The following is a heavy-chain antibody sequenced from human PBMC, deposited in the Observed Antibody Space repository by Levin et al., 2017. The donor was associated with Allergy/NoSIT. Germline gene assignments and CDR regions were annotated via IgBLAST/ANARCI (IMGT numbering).Heavy chain of an antibody. D-gene: IGHD3-22*01. Sequence: LSLTCAASGFPFRNYAMHWVRQAPGKGLEWVAAISYDGNNKYYADSVRCRFTISRDNSKNTLYLQMNSLRPEDTAVYYCARDMRAWGVVVINGDNDYWGQGTLVTVSS. J-gene: IGHJ4*02. V-gene: IGHV3-30*04. CDR2: ISYDGNNK. CDR1: GFPFRNYA. CDR3: ARDMRAWGVVVINGDNDY.